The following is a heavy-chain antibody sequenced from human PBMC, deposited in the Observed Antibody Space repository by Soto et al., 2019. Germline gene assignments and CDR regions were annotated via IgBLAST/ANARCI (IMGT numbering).Heavy chain of an antibody. CDR3: ARGVYYYGSGSYYNDWFDP. J-gene: IGHJ5*02. V-gene: IGHV4-34*01. CDR2: INHSGST. CDR1: GGSFSGYY. Sequence: SETLSLTCAVYGGSFSGYYWSWIRQPPGKGLEWIGEINHSGSTNYNPSLKSRVTISVDTSKNQFSLKLSSVTAADTAVYYCARGVYYYGSGSYYNDWFDPWGQGTLVTVSS. D-gene: IGHD3-10*01.